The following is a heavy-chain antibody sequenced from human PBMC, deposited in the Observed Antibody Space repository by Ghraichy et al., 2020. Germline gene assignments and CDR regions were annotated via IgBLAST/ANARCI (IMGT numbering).Heavy chain of an antibody. D-gene: IGHD6-19*01. V-gene: IGHV3-21*01. CDR3: ARVTLSGYSSGWYSGTRYSVDY. J-gene: IGHJ4*02. CDR2: ISSSSSYI. CDR1: GFTFSSYS. Sequence: GGSLRLSCAASGFTFSSYSMNWVRQAPGKGLEWVSSISSSSSYIYYADSVKGRFTISRDNAKNSLYLQMNSLRAEDTAVYYCARVTLSGYSSGWYSGTRYSVDYWGQGTLVTVSS.